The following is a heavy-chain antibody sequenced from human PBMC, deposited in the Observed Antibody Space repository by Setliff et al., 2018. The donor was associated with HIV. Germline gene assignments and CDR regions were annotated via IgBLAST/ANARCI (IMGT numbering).Heavy chain of an antibody. J-gene: IGHJ4*02. Sequence: PGGSLRLSCAASGFTISNVWMTWVRQAPGKGLEWVGRIKIKTDGGTIDYAAPVKGRFTISRDDSKNTLYLQMNSLKTEDTAVYYCTRVEWDLQSEYWGQGTLVTVSS. V-gene: IGHV3-15*01. D-gene: IGHD1-26*01. CDR1: GFTISNVW. CDR2: IKIKTDGGTI. CDR3: TRVEWDLQSEY.